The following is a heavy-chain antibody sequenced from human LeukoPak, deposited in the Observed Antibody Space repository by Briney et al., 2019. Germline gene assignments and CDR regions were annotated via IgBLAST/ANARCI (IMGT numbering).Heavy chain of an antibody. J-gene: IGHJ6*04. CDR2: FIPILGTA. V-gene: IGHV1-69*10. Sequence: ASVKVSCKASGGTFSDYAYNWVRQAPGQGLEWMGVFIPILGTANSTQNFQDRVTITADISTNTAYLELTSLRSEDTAVYFCAGIPVFGVVLHQVPVWGKGTTVTVSS. CDR3: AGIPVFGVVLHQVPV. D-gene: IGHD3-3*01. CDR1: GGTFSDYA.